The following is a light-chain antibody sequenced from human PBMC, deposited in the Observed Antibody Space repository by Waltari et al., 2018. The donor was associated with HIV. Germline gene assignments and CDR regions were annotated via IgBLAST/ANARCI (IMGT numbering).Light chain of an antibody. J-gene: IGLJ2*01. Sequence: QSALPQPASVSGSPGPSITIPCTGTTSDTGTYKFVSGYQLYPGKAPKLIIYEDNKRPSGISNRFSASKSADTASLTISGLQAEDEADYYCCAYAGGLEFGGGTKLTVL. CDR1: TSDTGTYKF. CDR2: EDN. V-gene: IGLV2-23*01. CDR3: CAYAGGLE.